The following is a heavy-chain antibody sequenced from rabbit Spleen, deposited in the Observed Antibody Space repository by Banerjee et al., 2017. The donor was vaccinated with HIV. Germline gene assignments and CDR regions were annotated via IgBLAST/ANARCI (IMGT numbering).Heavy chain of an antibody. D-gene: IGHD4-1*01. CDR1: GFDFSSYG. J-gene: IGHJ4*01. CDR3: VREVAAKFNL. CDR2: IDPIFGST. Sequence: QQQLVESGGGLVQPGGSLKLSCKASGFDFSSYGVSWVRQGPGKGLEWIGYIDPIFGSTVYATWVNGRFTISSHNAQNTLYLQLNSLTAADTATYFCVREVAAKFNLWGQGTLVTVS. V-gene: IGHV1S47*01.